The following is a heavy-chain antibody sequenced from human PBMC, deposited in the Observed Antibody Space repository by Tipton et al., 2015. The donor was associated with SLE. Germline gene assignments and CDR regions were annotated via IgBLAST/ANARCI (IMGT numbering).Heavy chain of an antibody. CDR1: GGSFSGYY. Sequence: LVQSSETLSLTCAVYGGSFSGYYWSWIRQSPGKGLEWIGEINHIGSTNYNPSLKSRVSISLDTSKNQFSLKLTSVTAADTAVYYCARGPSPHFDPWGRGTLVTVSS. D-gene: IGHD2-2*01. CDR3: ARGPSPHFDP. J-gene: IGHJ2*01. CDR2: INHIGST. V-gene: IGHV4-34*01.